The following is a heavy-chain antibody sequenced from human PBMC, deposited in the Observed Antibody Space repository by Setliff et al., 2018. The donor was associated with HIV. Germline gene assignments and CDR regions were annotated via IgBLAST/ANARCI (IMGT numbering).Heavy chain of an antibody. Sequence: ASVKVSCKASGYTFTSYYMHWVRRAPGQGLEWMGIINPSGGGTTYARKCQGRVTVTRDTSTTTVYMELSGLRSEDTAVDYCARATEAGTIDYWGQGTRVTVSS. CDR2: INPSGGGT. J-gene: IGHJ4*02. V-gene: IGHV1-46*01. CDR1: GYTFTSYY. CDR3: ARATEAGTIDY. D-gene: IGHD1-1*01.